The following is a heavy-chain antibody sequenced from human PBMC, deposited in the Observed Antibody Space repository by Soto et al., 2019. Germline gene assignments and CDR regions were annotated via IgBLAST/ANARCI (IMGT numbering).Heavy chain of an antibody. Sequence: SLRLSCAASGFTFSSYGMHWVRQAPGKGLEWVAVISYDGSNKYYADSVKGRFTISRDNSKNTLYLQMNSLRAEDTAVYYCAKSRDSSGYYYPFDIWGQGTMVTVSS. J-gene: IGHJ3*02. V-gene: IGHV3-30*18. CDR3: AKSRDSSGYYYPFDI. CDR2: ISYDGSNK. CDR1: GFTFSSYG. D-gene: IGHD3-22*01.